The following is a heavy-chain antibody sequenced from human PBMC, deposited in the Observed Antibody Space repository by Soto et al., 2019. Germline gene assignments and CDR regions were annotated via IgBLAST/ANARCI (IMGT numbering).Heavy chain of an antibody. Sequence: SETLSLTCAVYGGSFSGYYWSWIRQPPGKGLEWIGRINYSGSINYNPSLKSRVTISVDTSKNQFSLRLSSVTAADTAVYYCTNSNWFDPWGQGTLVTVSS. J-gene: IGHJ5*02. V-gene: IGHV4-34*01. D-gene: IGHD3-10*01. CDR2: INYSGSI. CDR3: TNSNWFDP. CDR1: GGSFSGYY.